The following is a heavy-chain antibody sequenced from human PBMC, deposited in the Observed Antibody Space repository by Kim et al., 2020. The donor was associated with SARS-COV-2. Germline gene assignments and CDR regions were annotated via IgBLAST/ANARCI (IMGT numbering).Heavy chain of an antibody. CDR3: AKDISLWFGSADY. CDR2: ISWNSGSI. V-gene: IGHV3-9*01. J-gene: IGHJ4*02. CDR1: GFTFGDYA. Sequence: GGSLRLSCAASGFTFGDYAMHWVRQAPGKGLEWVSGISWNSGSIGYADPVKGRFTISIDNAKNSLYLQMNSLRAEDTALYYCAKDISLWFGSADYWGQGTLVTVSS. D-gene: IGHD3-10*01.